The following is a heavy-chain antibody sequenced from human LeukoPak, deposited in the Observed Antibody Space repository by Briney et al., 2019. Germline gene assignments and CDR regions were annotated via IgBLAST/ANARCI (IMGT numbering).Heavy chain of an antibody. CDR1: GYTFTSYY. Sequence: ASVKVSCKASGYTFTSYYMHWVRQAPGQGLEWMGIINPSGGSTSYAQKFQGRVTMTRDTSTSTVYMELSSLRSEDTAVYYRARRGSSWYYFDYWGQGTLVTVSS. D-gene: IGHD6-13*01. CDR2: INPSGGST. V-gene: IGHV1-46*01. J-gene: IGHJ4*02. CDR3: ARRGSSWYYFDY.